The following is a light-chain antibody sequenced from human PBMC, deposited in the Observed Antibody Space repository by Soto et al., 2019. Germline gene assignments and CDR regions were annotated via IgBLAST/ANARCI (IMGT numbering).Light chain of an antibody. CDR1: SSDVGGYNY. V-gene: IGLV2-14*01. J-gene: IGLJ1*01. CDR3: SSYTSSSTLEV. CDR2: DVS. Sequence: QSALTQPASVSGSPGQSITISCTGTSSDVGGYNYVSWYQRHAGKAPKLMIYDVSNRPSGVSNRFSGSKSGNTASLTISGLQAEDEADYYCSSYTSSSTLEVFGTGTKVTVL.